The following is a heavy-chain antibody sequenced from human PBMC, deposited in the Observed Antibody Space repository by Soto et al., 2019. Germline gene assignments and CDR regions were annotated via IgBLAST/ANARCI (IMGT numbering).Heavy chain of an antibody. D-gene: IGHD5-12*01. CDR1: GFTFSSYA. J-gene: IGHJ4*02. CDR2: ISGSGGST. Sequence: EVQLLESGGGLVQPGGSLRLSCAASGFTFSSYAMSWVRQAPGKGLEWVSAISGSGGSTYYADSVQGRFTISRDNSKNPLYRQMNSLRAEDTAVYYCAKDPGYSGYDPDLIFDYWGQGTLVTVSS. V-gene: IGHV3-23*01. CDR3: AKDPGYSGYDPDLIFDY.